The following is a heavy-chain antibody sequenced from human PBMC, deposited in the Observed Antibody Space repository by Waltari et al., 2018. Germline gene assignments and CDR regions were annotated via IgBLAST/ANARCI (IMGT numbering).Heavy chain of an antibody. CDR3: ARTSGSRGY. CDR2: ISSSGSNI. V-gene: IGHV3-48*03. D-gene: IGHD2-2*01. Sequence: EEQLVESGGGLVQPGGSLRLSCAASGFSFSSYDMNWVRQAPGKGLEWVAYISSSGSNIGYAEYVKGRFTISRDNAKNSLYLQMNSLRAEEMAVYYCARTSGSRGYWGQGTLVTISS. J-gene: IGHJ4*02. CDR1: GFSFSSYD.